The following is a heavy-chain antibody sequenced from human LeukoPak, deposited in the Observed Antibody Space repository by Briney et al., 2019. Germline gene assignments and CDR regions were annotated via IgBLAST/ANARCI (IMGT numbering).Heavy chain of an antibody. V-gene: IGHV3-74*01. Sequence: GGSLRLSCAASGFSFSSYWMHWVRRPPGKGLVWVSHINPDARTTTYADSVKGRFTISRDNAQNTLYLQMNSLRAEDTAVYYCARGTALQDYWGQRTLVTVSS. CDR1: GFSFSSYW. CDR2: INPDARTT. CDR3: ARGTALQDY. J-gene: IGHJ4*02. D-gene: IGHD2/OR15-2a*01.